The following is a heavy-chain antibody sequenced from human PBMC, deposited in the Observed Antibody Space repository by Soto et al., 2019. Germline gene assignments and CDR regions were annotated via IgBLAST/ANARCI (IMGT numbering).Heavy chain of an antibody. CDR2: IYPGDSDT. CDR1: GYSFTSYW. CDR3: ASSGVPPVWGSYRYTQTGRAFDI. V-gene: IGHV5-51*03. J-gene: IGHJ3*02. Sequence: EVQLVQSGAEVKKPGESLKISCKGSGYSFTSYWIGWVRQMPGKGMEWMGIIYPGDSDTRYSPSFQGQVTISADKSISTAYLQWSSLKASDTAMYYCASSGVPPVWGSYRYTQTGRAFDIWGQGTMVTVSS. D-gene: IGHD3-16*02.